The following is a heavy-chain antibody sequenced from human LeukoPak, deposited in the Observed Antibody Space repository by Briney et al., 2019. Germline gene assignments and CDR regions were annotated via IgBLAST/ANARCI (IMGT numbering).Heavy chain of an antibody. CDR1: GGSISNYY. V-gene: IGHV4-59*01. CDR2: IYYRGST. D-gene: IGHD3-22*01. Sequence: WETLSLTCTVSGGSISNYYWSWIRQPPGKGLEWIGYIYYRGSTNYNPSLKSRVTISVDTSKNQFSLKLKFVTAADTAVYFCAREGYSGYLFDYWGQGTLVTVSS. J-gene: IGHJ4*02. CDR3: AREGYSGYLFDY.